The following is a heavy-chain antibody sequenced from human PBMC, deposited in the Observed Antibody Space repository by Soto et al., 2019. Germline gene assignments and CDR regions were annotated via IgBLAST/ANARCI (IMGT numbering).Heavy chain of an antibody. CDR2: ISGSGGST. Sequence: EVQLLESGGGLVQPGGSLRLSCAASGFTFSSYAMSWVRQAPGKGLEWVSAISGSGGSTYYADSVKGRFTISRDNSKNTLYLQINSLRAEDTAVYYCAKEPHDYVWGSYRLRGTMDYWGQGTLVTVSS. V-gene: IGHV3-23*01. CDR3: AKEPHDYVWGSYRLRGTMDY. D-gene: IGHD3-16*02. CDR1: GFTFSSYA. J-gene: IGHJ4*02.